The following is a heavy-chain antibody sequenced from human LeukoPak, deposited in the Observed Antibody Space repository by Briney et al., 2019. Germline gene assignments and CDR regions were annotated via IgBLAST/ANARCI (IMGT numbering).Heavy chain of an antibody. Sequence: SETVSLTCAVYGGSFSGYYWNWIRQSPGKGLEWIGEINHSGSTNYNPSLKSRVTISVDTSKNQFSLKLSSVTAADTAVYYCARDTEMATIDWGQGTLVTVSS. V-gene: IGHV4-34*01. CDR3: ARDTEMATID. D-gene: IGHD5-24*01. CDR2: INHSGST. CDR1: GGSFSGYY. J-gene: IGHJ4*02.